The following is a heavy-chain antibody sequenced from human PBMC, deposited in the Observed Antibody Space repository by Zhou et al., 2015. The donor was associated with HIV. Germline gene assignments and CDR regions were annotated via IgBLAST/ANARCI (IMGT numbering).Heavy chain of an antibody. J-gene: IGHJ3*01. V-gene: IGHV1-69*01. CDR1: GGTLSGSD. CDR3: ARSSVNHDNAFDL. Sequence: QVQLVQSGSEVKKPGSSVKVSCKASGGTLSGSDISWVRQAPGQGLEWMGGITPLFDIEEYAEKFRGRLTITVDESTGAAYMDLNRLTSEDAAVYFCARSSVNHDNAFDLWGQGTKVIVSS. D-gene: IGHD1-14*01. CDR2: ITPLFDIE.